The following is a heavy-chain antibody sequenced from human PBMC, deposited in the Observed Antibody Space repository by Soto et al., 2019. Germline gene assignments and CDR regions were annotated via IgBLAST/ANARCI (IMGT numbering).Heavy chain of an antibody. CDR2: ISGSGGST. D-gene: IGHD3-22*01. V-gene: IGHV3-23*01. CDR1: GFTFSSYA. J-gene: IGHJ4*02. CDR3: AKDRDYYDSSGYYDY. Sequence: GGSLRLSCAASGFTFSSYAMSWVRQAPGKGLEWVSAISGSGGSTYYAESVKGRFTISRDNSKNTLYLQMNSLRAEDTAVYYCAKDRDYYDSSGYYDYWGQGTLVTVSS.